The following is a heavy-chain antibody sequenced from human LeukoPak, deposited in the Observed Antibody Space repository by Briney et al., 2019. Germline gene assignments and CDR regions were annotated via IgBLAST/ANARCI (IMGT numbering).Heavy chain of an antibody. CDR2: ISSSSSYI. V-gene: IGHV3-21*01. CDR3: ARDLLPSYYDSSGYYSYYYYGMDV. D-gene: IGHD3-22*01. Sequence: PGGSLRLSCAASGFTFSSYSMNWVRQAPGKGLEWVSSISSSSSYIYYADSVKGRFTISRDNAKNSLYLQMNSLRAEDTAVYYCARDLLPSYYDSSGYYSYYYYGMDVWGQGTTVTVSS. J-gene: IGHJ6*02. CDR1: GFTFSSYS.